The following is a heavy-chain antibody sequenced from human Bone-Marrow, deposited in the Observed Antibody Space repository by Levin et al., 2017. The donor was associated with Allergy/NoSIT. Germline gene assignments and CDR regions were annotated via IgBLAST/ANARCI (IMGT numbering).Heavy chain of an antibody. CDR2: IKSKTDGGTT. J-gene: IGHJ6*02. CDR1: GFTFSNAW. V-gene: IGHV3-15*01. Sequence: AGGSLRLSCAASGFTFSNAWMSWVRQAPGKGLEWVGRIKSKTDGGTTDYAAPVKGRFTISRDDSKNTLYLQMNSLKTEDTAVYYCTAHPYYGSGSYLWYYGMDVWGQGTTVTVSS. CDR3: TAHPYYGSGSYLWYYGMDV. D-gene: IGHD3-10*01.